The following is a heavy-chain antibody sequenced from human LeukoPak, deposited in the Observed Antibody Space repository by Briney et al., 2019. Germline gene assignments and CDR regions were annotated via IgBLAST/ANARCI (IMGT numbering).Heavy chain of an antibody. CDR3: AREDSMTLSDILTGYYPLYYFDY. CDR1: GGSISSYY. V-gene: IGHV4-4*07. Sequence: SETLSLTCTVSGGSISSYYWSWIRQPAGKGLEWIGRIYTSGSTNYNPSLKSRVTMSVDTSKNQFSLKLSSVTAADTAVYYCAREDSMTLSDILTGYYPLYYFDYWGQGTLVTVSS. CDR2: IYTSGST. J-gene: IGHJ4*02. D-gene: IGHD3-9*01.